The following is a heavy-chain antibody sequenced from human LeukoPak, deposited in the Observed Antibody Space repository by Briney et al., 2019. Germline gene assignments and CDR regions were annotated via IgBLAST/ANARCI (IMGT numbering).Heavy chain of an antibody. V-gene: IGHV4-34*01. CDR3: ARERRRVTRGSYYYYMDV. J-gene: IGHJ6*03. CDR2: INHSGST. Sequence: PSETLSLTCAVYGGSFSGYYWSWIRQPPGKGLEWIGEINHSGSTNYNPSLKSRVTISVDTSKNQFSLRLSSVTAADTAVYYCARERRRVTRGSYYYYMDVWGKGPRSPSP. D-gene: IGHD4-11*01. CDR1: GGSFSGYY.